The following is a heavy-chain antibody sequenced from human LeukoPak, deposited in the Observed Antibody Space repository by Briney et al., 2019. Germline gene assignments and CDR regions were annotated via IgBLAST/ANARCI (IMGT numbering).Heavy chain of an antibody. V-gene: IGHV3-48*03. Sequence: PGGSLRLSCAASGFTFSSYEMNWVRQAPGKGLEWVSYISSSGSTIYYADSVKGRFTISRDNAKNSLYLQMNSLRAEDTAVYYCARGRCSSTSCYADYYYYMDVWGKGTTVTVSS. CDR3: ARGRCSSTSCYADYYYYMDV. J-gene: IGHJ6*03. CDR1: GFTFSSYE. D-gene: IGHD2-2*01. CDR2: ISSSGSTI.